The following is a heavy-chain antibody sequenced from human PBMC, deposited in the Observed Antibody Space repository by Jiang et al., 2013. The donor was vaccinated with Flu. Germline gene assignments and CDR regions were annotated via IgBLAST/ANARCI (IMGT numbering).Heavy chain of an antibody. J-gene: IGHJ4*02. Sequence: VQLVESGAEVKKPGESLRISCKGSGYSFTSYWISWVRQMPGKGLEWMGRIDPSDSYTNYSPSFQGHVTISADKSISTAYLQWSSLKASDTAMYYCARPTTPYYYDSSGYPDIYFDYWGQGTLVTVSS. V-gene: IGHV5-10-1*03. CDR1: GYSFTSYW. CDR3: ARPTTPYYYDSSGYPDIYFDY. CDR2: IDPSDSYT. D-gene: IGHD3-22*01.